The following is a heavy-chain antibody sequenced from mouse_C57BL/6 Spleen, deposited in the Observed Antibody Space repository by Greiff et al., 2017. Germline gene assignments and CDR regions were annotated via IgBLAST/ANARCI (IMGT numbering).Heavy chain of an antibody. CDR1: GYTFTSYC. CDR2: IYPRSGST. Sequence: QVQLQQSGAELARPGASVKLSCKASGYTFTSYCISWVKQSTGHGLEWIGEIYPRSGSTNYNEKFKGKATLTADTSSSTAYMELRSLTSEDSAVYFCARGGYSNSSWYGYWGPAPIVTSSA. D-gene: IGHD2-5*01. CDR3: ARGGYSNSSWYGY. V-gene: IGHV1-81*01. J-gene: IGHJ3*01.